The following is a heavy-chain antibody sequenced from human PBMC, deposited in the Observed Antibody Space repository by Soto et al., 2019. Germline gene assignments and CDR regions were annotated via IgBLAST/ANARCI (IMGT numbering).Heavy chain of an antibody. CDR3: ARGLFTIFGVVTTYHDAFDI. J-gene: IGHJ3*02. Sequence: QVQLVQSGAEVKKPGSSVKVSCKASGGTFSSYTISWVRQAPGQGLEWMGRIIPILGIANYAQKFQGRVTITADKSTSTAYMELSSLRSEDTAVYYCARGLFTIFGVVTTYHDAFDIWGQGTMVTVSS. CDR1: GGTFSSYT. CDR2: IIPILGIA. D-gene: IGHD3-3*01. V-gene: IGHV1-69*02.